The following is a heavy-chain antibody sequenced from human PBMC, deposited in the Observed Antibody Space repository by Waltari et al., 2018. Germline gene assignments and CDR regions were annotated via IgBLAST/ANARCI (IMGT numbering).Heavy chain of an antibody. V-gene: IGHV3-74*01. CDR1: GFTFSNYW. D-gene: IGHD7-27*01. CDR2: RKRDGSTT. J-gene: IGHJ4*02. CDR3: ARDPNRKFDY. Sequence: EVQLVESGGGLVQPGGSLRLSCEASGFTFSNYWMAWVRQAPGKGLGWVVRRKRDGSTTNYTESVRGRFTISRDNAKNTLHLQMNSLRAEDTAVYYCARDPNRKFDYWGQGTLVTVSS.